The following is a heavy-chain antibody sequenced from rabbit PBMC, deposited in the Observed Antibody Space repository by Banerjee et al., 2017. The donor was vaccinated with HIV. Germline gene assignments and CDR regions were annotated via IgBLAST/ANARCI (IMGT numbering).Heavy chain of an antibody. D-gene: IGHD4-1*01. V-gene: IGHV1S45*01. Sequence: QEQLKETGGGLVQPGGSLTLSCKASGFDFSSYYMSWVRQAPGKGLEWIGIIYAGKGSTYYASWAKGRFTISKTSSTTVTLQMTSLTAADTATYFCARDLAGIIGWNFGLWGPGTLVT. CDR2: IYAGKGST. CDR3: ARDLAGIIGWNFGL. J-gene: IGHJ4*01. CDR1: GFDFSSYYM.